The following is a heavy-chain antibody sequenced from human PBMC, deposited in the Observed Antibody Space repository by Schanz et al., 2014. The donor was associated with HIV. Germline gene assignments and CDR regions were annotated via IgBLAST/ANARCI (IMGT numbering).Heavy chain of an antibody. CDR2: INTRTGDT. CDR3: AKGLQKFDWRSPFDY. D-gene: IGHD3-9*01. Sequence: QVQLVQSGAEVKKPGASVKVSCKASGYTFSDYYMHWLRQAPGQGLEWMGWINTRTGDTIYAERLPGRVPLTRDTSINTAYMTLSRLGSDDTAVYFCAKGLQKFDWRSPFDYWGQGTLLTVSS. J-gene: IGHJ4*02. V-gene: IGHV1-2*02. CDR1: GYTFSDYY.